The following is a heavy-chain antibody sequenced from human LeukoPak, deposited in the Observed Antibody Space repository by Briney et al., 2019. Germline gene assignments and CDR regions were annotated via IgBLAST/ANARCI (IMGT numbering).Heavy chain of an antibody. CDR1: GGTFSSYA. J-gene: IGHJ4*02. D-gene: IGHD3-22*01. CDR2: IIPIFGTA. Sequence: SVKVSCKASGGTFSSYAISWVRQAPGQGLEWMGGIIPIFGTANYAQKFQGRVTITADESTSTAYMELSSLRSEDTAVYYCARGYYYDSSGYYYSYYFDYWGQGTLVTVSS. CDR3: ARGYYYDSSGYYYSYYFDY. V-gene: IGHV1-69*01.